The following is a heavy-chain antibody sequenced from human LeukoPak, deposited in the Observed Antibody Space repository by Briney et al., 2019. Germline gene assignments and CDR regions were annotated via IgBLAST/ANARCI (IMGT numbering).Heavy chain of an antibody. D-gene: IGHD6-19*01. CDR3: ARDGGGYSSGWPHWYFDL. Sequence: GGSLRLSCAASGFTVSNNYMSWVRQAPGKGLEWVSVIYSGGSTYYADSVKGRFTISRDNSKNTLYLQMNSLRAEDTAVYYCARDGGGYSSGWPHWYFDLWGRGTLVTVSS. CDR1: GFTVSNNY. CDR2: IYSGGST. V-gene: IGHV3-66*01. J-gene: IGHJ2*01.